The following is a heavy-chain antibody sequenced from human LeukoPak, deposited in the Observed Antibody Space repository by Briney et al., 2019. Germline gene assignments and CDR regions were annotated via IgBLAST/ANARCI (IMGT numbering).Heavy chain of an antibody. V-gene: IGHV1-18*01. D-gene: IGHD2-8*02. CDR3: AKGTAASCTGSSCYPLDF. J-gene: IGHJ4*02. CDR1: GYTFTSYG. Sequence: ASVKVSCNASGYTFTSYGISWVRQAPGQGLEWMGWISAYNGNTNYAQKLQGRVTMTTDTSTSTAYMELRSLRSDDTALYYCAKGTAASCTGSSCYPLDFWGQGTLVTVSS. CDR2: ISAYNGNT.